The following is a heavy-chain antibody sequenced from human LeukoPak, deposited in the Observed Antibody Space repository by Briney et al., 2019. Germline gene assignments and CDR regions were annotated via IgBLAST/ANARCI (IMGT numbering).Heavy chain of an antibody. V-gene: IGHV3-30*18. J-gene: IGHJ3*02. CDR3: AKDQGGSWTFDI. CDR2: ISYDGSNK. CDR1: GFILSSYA. Sequence: GGSLRLSCAASGFILSSYAMHWVRQAPGKGLEWVAVISYDGSNKYYADSVKGRFTISRDNSKNTLYLQMNSLRAEDTAVYYCAKDQGGSWTFDIWGQGTMVTVSS. D-gene: IGHD1-26*01.